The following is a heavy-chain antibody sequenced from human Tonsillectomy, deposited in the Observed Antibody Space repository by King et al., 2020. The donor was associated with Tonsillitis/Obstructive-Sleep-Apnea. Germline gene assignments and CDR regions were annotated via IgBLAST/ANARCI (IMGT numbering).Heavy chain of an antibody. D-gene: IGHD2-2*01. Sequence: VQLVESGGGLVKPGGSLRLSCAASGFTFSDYYMSWIRQAPGKVLEWASYISSSSIYTNYADSVKGRFTISRDNAKNSLYLQMNSLRAEDTAVYYCARVSAIQYYFDYWGQGTLVTVSS. CDR2: ISSSSIYT. J-gene: IGHJ4*02. CDR3: ARVSAIQYYFDY. V-gene: IGHV3-11*05. CDR1: GFTFSDYY.